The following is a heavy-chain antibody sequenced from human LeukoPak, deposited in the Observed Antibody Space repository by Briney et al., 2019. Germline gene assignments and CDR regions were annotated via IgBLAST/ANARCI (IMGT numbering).Heavy chain of an antibody. J-gene: IGHJ4*02. D-gene: IGHD3-22*01. CDR1: GYTFTSYY. V-gene: IGHV1-46*01. Sequence: ASVKVSCKASGYTFTSYYMFWVRQAPGQGLEWMGIINPSGGSTSYAQKFQGRVTMTRDKSTSTVYMELSSLRSEDTALYHCASGSHVRVYDSSAYYGHYWGQGTLVTVSS. CDR3: ASGSHVRVYDSSAYYGHY. CDR2: INPSGGST.